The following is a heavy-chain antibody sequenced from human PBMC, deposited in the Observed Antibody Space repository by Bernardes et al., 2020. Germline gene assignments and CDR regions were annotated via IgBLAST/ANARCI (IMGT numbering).Heavy chain of an antibody. J-gene: IGHJ4*02. CDR3: ARDVVGKEDS. CDR2: INEDGTIT. D-gene: IGHD2-15*01. V-gene: IGHV3-74*01. CDR1: GMTFSSCC. Sequence: GGTLRLSCAASGMTFSSCCMHWVRKVPGKGLVWVSRINEDGTITDYAESVKGRFTISRDNAKNTLFLHMNSLRAEDSAVYYCARDVVGKEDSWGQGTLVTVSS.